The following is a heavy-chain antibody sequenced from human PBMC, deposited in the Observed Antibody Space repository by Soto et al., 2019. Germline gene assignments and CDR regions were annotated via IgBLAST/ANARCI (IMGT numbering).Heavy chain of an antibody. CDR2: INPNSGGT. D-gene: IGHD6-13*01. J-gene: IGHJ3*02. CDR1: GYTFTGYY. V-gene: IGHV1-2*04. Sequence: ASVKVSCKASGYTFTGYYMHWVRQAPGQGLEWMGWINPNSGGTNYAQKFQGWVTMTRDTSISTAYMELSSLRSDDTAVYYCARVPLSYSSSWYGAFDIWGQGTMVTVSS. CDR3: ARVPLSYSSSWYGAFDI.